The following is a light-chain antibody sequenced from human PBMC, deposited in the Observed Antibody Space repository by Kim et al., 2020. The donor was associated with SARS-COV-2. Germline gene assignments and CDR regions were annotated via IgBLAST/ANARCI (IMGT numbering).Light chain of an antibody. V-gene: IGKV3-15*01. CDR3: QQYYDWPPIT. Sequence: SPGERVTLSCRASQTVGTKLAWYQQKPGQTPRLLIYGASTRATGVPARFSGSGSGTDFTLSISTLQSEDFAVYYCQQYYDWPPITFGQGTRLEIK. CDR1: QTVGTK. CDR2: GAS. J-gene: IGKJ5*01.